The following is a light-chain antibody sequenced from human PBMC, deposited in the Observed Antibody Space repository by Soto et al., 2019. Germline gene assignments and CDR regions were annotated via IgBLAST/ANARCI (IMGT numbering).Light chain of an antibody. CDR2: DAS. Sequence: FTQCQGTLYFSPAERATLSCRASQTVSSGYLAWHQQRAGQAASLLIYDASSSATGIPDRLSGSRSVSDFTLTISSREREDVAFYYCQQYGSSPLTFGGGTKVDIK. V-gene: IGKV3-20*01. J-gene: IGKJ4*01. CDR1: QTVSSGY. CDR3: QQYGSSPLT.